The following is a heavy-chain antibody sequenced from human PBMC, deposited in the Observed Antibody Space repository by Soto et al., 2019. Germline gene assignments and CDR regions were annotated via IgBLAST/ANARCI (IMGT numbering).Heavy chain of an antibody. CDR2: ISRSSTGI. Sequence: EVQLVESGGGLVQPGGSLRLSCAASGFTFSLYSKSWVRQAPGKGLEWVSYISRSSTGIHYADSVKGRFTISRDDATNSMHLQMNSLRDVDTALYYCARAVNWGLDVWGQGTTV. D-gene: IGHD1-20*01. CDR1: GFTFSLYS. V-gene: IGHV3-48*02. CDR3: ARAVNWGLDV. J-gene: IGHJ6*02.